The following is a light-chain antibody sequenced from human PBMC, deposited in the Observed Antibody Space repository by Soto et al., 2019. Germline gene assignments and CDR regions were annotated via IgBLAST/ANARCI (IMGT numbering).Light chain of an antibody. CDR3: QQRSNWPWT. CDR2: DAS. V-gene: IGKV3-11*01. CDR1: QSVSSY. J-gene: IGKJ1*01. Sequence: LLTQSQAPLSFSPGARSPLSGRASQSVSSYLAWYQQKPGQAPRLLIYDASNRATGIPARFSGSGSGTDFTLTISSLEPEDFAVYYCQQRSNWPWTFGKGTKGDIK.